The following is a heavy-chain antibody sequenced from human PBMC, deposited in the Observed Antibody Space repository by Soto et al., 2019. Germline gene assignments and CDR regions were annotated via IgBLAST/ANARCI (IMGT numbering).Heavy chain of an antibody. Sequence: GASVKVSCKASGYTFSDKYIHWVRQAPGQRLEWMGWINAGNGNTKYSQKFQGRVTITRDTSASTAYMELSSLRSEDTAVYYCARDQMVRNWFDPWGQGTLVTVSS. J-gene: IGHJ5*02. CDR1: GYTFSDKY. CDR3: ARDQMVRNWFDP. D-gene: IGHD2-8*01. V-gene: IGHV1-3*01. CDR2: INAGNGNT.